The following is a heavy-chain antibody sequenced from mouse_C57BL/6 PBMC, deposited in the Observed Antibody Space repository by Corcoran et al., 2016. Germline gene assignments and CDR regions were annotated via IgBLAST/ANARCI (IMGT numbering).Heavy chain of an antibody. CDR3: ASYYDFAY. V-gene: IGHV1-26*01. D-gene: IGHD2-4*01. CDR2: INPNNGGT. Sequence: EVQLQQSGPELVKPGASVKISCKASGYTFTDYYMNWVKQSHVKSLEWIGDINPNNGGTSYNQKFKGKATLTVDKSSSTAYMELRSLTSEDSAVYYCASYYDFAYWGQGTLVTVSA. J-gene: IGHJ3*01. CDR1: GYTFTDYY.